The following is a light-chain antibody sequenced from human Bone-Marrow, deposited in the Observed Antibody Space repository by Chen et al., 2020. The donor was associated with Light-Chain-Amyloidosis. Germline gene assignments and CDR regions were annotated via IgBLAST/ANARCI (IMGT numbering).Light chain of an antibody. J-gene: IGKJ1*01. V-gene: IGKV3-15*01. CDR1: QSVSSN. Sequence: EIVMTQSPATLSVSPGERATLSCRASQSVSSNLAWYQQKPGQAPRLLIYGASTRATGIPARFSGSGSGTEFTLTISSLQSEDFAVYYCQQWETFGRGTKVEIK. CDR3: QQWET. CDR2: GAS.